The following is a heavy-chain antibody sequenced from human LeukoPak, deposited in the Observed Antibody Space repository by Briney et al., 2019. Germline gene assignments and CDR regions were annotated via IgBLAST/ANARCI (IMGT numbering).Heavy chain of an antibody. Sequence: SETLSLTCTVSGYSISSGYYWGWIRQPPGKGLEWIGSIYHSGSTYYNPSLKSRVTISVDTSKNQFSLKLSSVTAADTAVYYCARGYSSGWYLDWGQGTLVTVSS. V-gene: IGHV4-38-2*02. D-gene: IGHD6-19*01. CDR1: GYSISSGYY. J-gene: IGHJ4*02. CDR3: ARGYSSGWYLD. CDR2: IYHSGST.